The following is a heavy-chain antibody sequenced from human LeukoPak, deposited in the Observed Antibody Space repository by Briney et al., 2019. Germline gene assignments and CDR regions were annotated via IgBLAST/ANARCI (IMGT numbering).Heavy chain of an antibody. J-gene: IGHJ5*02. D-gene: IGHD6-13*01. Sequence: GGSPRLPCAASGFSFSDYAMTWVRQAPGKGLGWVSTISSGDGITYYADSVKGRFTISRDDSKNTLYLQMNSLRAEDTAIYYCAKRPGKAAAGPFDPWGQGTLVTVSS. CDR2: ISSGDGIT. CDR1: GFSFSDYA. V-gene: IGHV3-23*01. CDR3: AKRPGKAAAGPFDP.